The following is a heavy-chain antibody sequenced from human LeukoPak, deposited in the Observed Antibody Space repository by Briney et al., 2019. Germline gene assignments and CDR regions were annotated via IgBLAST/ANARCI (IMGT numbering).Heavy chain of an antibody. V-gene: IGHV4-61*02. CDR1: GGSISSGSYY. CDR2: IYTSGST. Sequence: SETLSLTCTVSGGSISSGSYYWSWIRQPAGKGREWIGRIYTSGSTNYNPSLKGRVTISVDTSKNEFSLKLSFVTAADTAVYYCARDPRLWFGESAGYWGQGTLVTVSS. D-gene: IGHD3-10*01. CDR3: ARDPRLWFGESAGY. J-gene: IGHJ4*02.